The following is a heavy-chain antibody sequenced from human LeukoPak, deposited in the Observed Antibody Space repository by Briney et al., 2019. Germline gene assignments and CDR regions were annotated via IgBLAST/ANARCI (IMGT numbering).Heavy chain of an antibody. Sequence: EWISASSGRGGSTYYADSVEGRFAISRDNSKNTLYLQMNSLRAEDTAVYYCAKDRGSGWPQFDYWGQGSLVTVSS. J-gene: IGHJ4*02. D-gene: IGHD6-19*01. CDR3: AKDRGSGWPQFDY. CDR2: SSGRGGST. V-gene: IGHV3-23*01.